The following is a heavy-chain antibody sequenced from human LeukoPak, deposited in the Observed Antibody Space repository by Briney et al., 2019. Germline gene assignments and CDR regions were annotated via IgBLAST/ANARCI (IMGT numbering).Heavy chain of an antibody. CDR2: ISANSSII. CDR1: AVTFSGYS. V-gene: IGHV3-48*01. J-gene: IGHJ4*02. Sequence: PGGSLRLSCGASAVTFSGYSMNWVRQAPGKGLEWISYISANSSIIHYADSVKGRFTISRDNAKRSLYLQMSSLRAEDTAVYYCARGEDYWGQGTLVTVSS. CDR3: ARGEDY.